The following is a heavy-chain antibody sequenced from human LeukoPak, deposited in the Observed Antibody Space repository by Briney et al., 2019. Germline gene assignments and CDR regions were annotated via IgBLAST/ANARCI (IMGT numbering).Heavy chain of an antibody. Sequence: SETLSLTCTVSGGSISNYDWSWIRQPAGTGLEWIGRIYTSGSTNYNPSLKSRVTMSEDTSKKQFSLKLSSVTAADTAVYYCARLSSSWYQDWYFDLCGRGTLVTVSS. CDR2: IYTSGST. CDR3: ARLSSSWYQDWYFDL. V-gene: IGHV4-4*07. CDR1: GGSISNYD. D-gene: IGHD6-13*01. J-gene: IGHJ2*01.